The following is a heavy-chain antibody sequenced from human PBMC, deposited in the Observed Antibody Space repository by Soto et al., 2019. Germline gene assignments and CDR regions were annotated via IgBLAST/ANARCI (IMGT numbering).Heavy chain of an antibody. J-gene: IGHJ4*02. Sequence: EVQLLESGGGLVQAGGSLRLSCAASGFTFTTYAMSWVRQAPGKGLEWVSSISRTGGSTFYADSVKGRFTFSRDNSKNTLYLQLNSLRAEDTAVYYCAKRPGSSDSWGQGTLVTVSS. CDR1: GFTFTTYA. CDR3: AKRPGSSDS. V-gene: IGHV3-23*01. CDR2: ISRTGGST.